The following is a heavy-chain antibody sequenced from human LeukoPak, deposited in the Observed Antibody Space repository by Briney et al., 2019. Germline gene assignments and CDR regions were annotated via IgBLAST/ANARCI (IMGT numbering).Heavy chain of an antibody. CDR1: GFTFSGYY. J-gene: IGHJ6*03. CDR3: ARAGVKTAVSTRRYYMDV. CDR2: ISSSGNTI. Sequence: PGGSLTLSCAASGFTFSGYYMTWICQAPGKGLEWVSYISSSGNTIYYAESVKGRFTISRDNGKNSLYLQMSRLRAEDTAVYYAARAGVKTAVSTRRYYMDVWGKGTTVTVSS. D-gene: IGHD4-11*01. V-gene: IGHV3-11*04.